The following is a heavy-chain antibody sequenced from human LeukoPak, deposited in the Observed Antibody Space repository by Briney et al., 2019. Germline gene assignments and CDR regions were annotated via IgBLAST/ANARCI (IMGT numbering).Heavy chain of an antibody. V-gene: IGHV4-59*08. Sequence: SETLSLTCTVSGGSINSYYWSWIRQPPGKGLEWIGYIYYSGSTNYNPSLKSRVTISVDTSKNQFSLKLSSVTAADTAVYYCARHMFCSGDCYSGNFDHWGQGALVTVSS. CDR3: ARHMFCSGDCYSGNFDH. CDR2: IYYSGST. D-gene: IGHD2-21*02. J-gene: IGHJ4*02. CDR1: GGSINSYY.